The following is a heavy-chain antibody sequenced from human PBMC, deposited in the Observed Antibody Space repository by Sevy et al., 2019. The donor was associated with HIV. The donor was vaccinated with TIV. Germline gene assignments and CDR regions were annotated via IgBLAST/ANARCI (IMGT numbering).Heavy chain of an antibody. CDR2: ISGSSRYI. CDR1: GFSFSSYS. CDR3: ARDPDIVVVPATTGY. D-gene: IGHD2-2*01. V-gene: IGHV3-21*01. Sequence: GGSLRLSCAASGFSFSSYSINWVRQAPGKGLEWISSISGSSRYIYYADSVKGRFTISRDNARDSLYLQMNSLRAEDTAVYYCARDPDIVVVPATTGYWGQGTPVTVSS. J-gene: IGHJ4*02.